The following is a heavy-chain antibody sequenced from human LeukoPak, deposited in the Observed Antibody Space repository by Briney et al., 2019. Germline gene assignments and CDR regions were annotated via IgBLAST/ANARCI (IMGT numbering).Heavy chain of an antibody. V-gene: IGHV1-8*01. CDR3: ARGYPRGSGSYYEGIDP. D-gene: IGHD3-10*01. Sequence: GASVKASFKASGYTFTSYDINWVRQATGQGLEWMGWMNPNSGNTGYAQKFQGRVTMTRNTSISTAYMELSSLRSEDTAVYYCARGYPRGSGSYYEGIDPWGQGTLVTVSS. J-gene: IGHJ5*02. CDR1: GYTFTSYD. CDR2: MNPNSGNT.